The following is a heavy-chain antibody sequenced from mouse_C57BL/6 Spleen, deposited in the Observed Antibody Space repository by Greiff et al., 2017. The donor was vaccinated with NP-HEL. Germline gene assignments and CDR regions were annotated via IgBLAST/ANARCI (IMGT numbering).Heavy chain of an antibody. CDR1: GFTFSSYA. CDR2: ISDGGSYT. J-gene: IGHJ3*01. CDR3: AREGEDYLFAY. Sequence: EVKLMESGGGLVKPGGSLKLSCAASGFTFSSYAMSWVRQTPEKRLEWVATISDGGSYTYYPDNVKGRFTISRDNAKNNLYLQMSHLKSEDTAMYYCAREGEDYLFAYWGQGTLVTVSA. D-gene: IGHD2-4*01. V-gene: IGHV5-4*01.